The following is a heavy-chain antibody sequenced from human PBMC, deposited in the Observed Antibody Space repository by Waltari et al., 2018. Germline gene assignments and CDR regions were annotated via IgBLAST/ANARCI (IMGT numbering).Heavy chain of an antibody. CDR2: IYHSGST. CDR1: GYSISSGYY. D-gene: IGHD6-6*01. CDR3: ARHKDSSSSPFDY. V-gene: IGHV4-38-2*01. Sequence: QVQLQESGPGLVKPSETLSLTCAVSGYSISSGYYWGWIRQPPGKGLAWIGSIYHSGSTYYNPSLKCRVTISVDTSKNRFSLKLSSVTAADTAVYYCARHKDSSSSPFDYWGQGTLVTVSS. J-gene: IGHJ4*02.